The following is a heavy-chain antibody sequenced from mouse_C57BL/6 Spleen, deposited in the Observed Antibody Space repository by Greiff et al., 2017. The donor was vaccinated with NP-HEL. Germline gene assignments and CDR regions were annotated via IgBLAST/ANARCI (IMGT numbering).Heavy chain of an antibody. CDR1: GYTFTSYW. V-gene: IGHV1-55*01. CDR3: ARHYYGPLWYFDV. Sequence: QVQLQQSGAELVKPGASVKMSCKASGYTFTSYWITWVKQRPGQGLEWIGDIYPGSGSTNYNEKFKSKATLTVDTSSSTAYMQLSSLTSEDSAVYYCARHYYGPLWYFDVWGTGTTVTVSS. CDR2: IYPGSGST. J-gene: IGHJ1*03. D-gene: IGHD1-1*01.